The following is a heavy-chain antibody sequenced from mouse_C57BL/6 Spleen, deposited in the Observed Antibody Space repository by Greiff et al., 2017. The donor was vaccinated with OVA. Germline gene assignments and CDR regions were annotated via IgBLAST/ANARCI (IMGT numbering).Heavy chain of an antibody. J-gene: IGHJ2*01. CDR3: ARDYYGLLDY. CDR1: GFTFSDYY. V-gene: IGHV5-16*01. D-gene: IGHD1-1*01. Sequence: EVQRVESEGGLVQPGSSMKLSCTASGFTFSDYYMAWVRQVPEKGLEWVANINYDGSSTYYLDSLKSRFIISRDNAKNILYLQMSSLKSEDTATYYCARDYYGLLDYWGQGTTLTVSS. CDR2: INYDGSST.